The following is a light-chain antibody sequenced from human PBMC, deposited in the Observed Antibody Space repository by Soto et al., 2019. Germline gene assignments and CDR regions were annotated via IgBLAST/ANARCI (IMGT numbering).Light chain of an antibody. Sequence: IVLTQSPGTLSLSPGERATLSCRANQTVSRNYLAWYQQKPGQTPRLLIYGASSRATGISDRFSGSGSGTDFTLTISRLEPEDFAVYYCQHYVSPPITFGQGTRLEI. CDR2: GAS. J-gene: IGKJ5*01. CDR1: QTVSRNY. CDR3: QHYVSPPIT. V-gene: IGKV3-20*01.